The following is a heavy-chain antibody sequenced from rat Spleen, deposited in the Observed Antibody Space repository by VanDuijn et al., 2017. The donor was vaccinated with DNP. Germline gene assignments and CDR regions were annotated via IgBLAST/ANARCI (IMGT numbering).Heavy chain of an antibody. CDR1: GFTFSNYY. CDR2: ISTSGSRT. V-gene: IGHV5-25*01. J-gene: IGHJ1*01. CDR3: ARPETTTWYFDC. Sequence: EVQLVESGGGLVQPGRSLKLSCAASGFTFSNYYMAWVRQAPKKGLEWVATISTSGSRTYYPDSVKGRFTISRDNANSSLYLQMNSFKSEDTATYYCARPETTTWYFDCWGPGTMVTVSS. D-gene: IGHD1-10*01.